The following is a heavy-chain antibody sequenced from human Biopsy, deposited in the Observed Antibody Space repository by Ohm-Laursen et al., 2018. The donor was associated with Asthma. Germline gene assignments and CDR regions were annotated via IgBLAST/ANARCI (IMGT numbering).Heavy chain of an antibody. Sequence: SSVKVSCKTSGYTFIGYHIHWVRQAPGQGLEWMGRINPNSGGTNYAQKFQGRVTITRDTSASTAYMDLRSLRSEDTAVYYCARTYYDFLTGQVNDAFAIWGQGTMVTVSS. CDR1: GYTFIGYH. CDR3: ARTYYDFLTGQVNDAFAI. CDR2: INPNSGGT. D-gene: IGHD3-9*01. V-gene: IGHV1-2*06. J-gene: IGHJ3*02.